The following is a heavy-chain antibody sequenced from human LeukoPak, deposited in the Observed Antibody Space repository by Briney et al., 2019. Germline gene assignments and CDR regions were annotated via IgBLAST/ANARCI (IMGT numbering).Heavy chain of an antibody. CDR3: ARGDYGGNSGYYYGMDV. J-gene: IGHJ6*02. CDR2: IYYSGST. CDR1: GGSISSYY. V-gene: IGHV4-59*08. Sequence: SETLSLTCTVSGGSISSYYWSWIRQPPGKGLEWIGYIYYSGSTNYNPSLKSRVTISVDTSKNQFSLSLTSLTAADTAVYYCARGDYGGNSGYYYGMDVWGQGTSVAVSS. D-gene: IGHD4-23*01.